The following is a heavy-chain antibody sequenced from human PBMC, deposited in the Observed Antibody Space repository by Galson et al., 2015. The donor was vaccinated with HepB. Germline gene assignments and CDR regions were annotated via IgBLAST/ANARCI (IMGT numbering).Heavy chain of an antibody. V-gene: IGHV3-74*01. D-gene: IGHD6-19*01. CDR1: GFTFNSYW. Sequence: SLRLSCAASGFTFNSYWMHWVRQAPGEELVWVSRINGDGSSTSYADSVKGRFTVSRDNAKNTLYLQMNSLRAEDTAVYFCARAVAGTYRFDPWGQGTLVAVSS. CDR3: ARAVAGTYRFDP. J-gene: IGHJ5*02. CDR2: INGDGSST.